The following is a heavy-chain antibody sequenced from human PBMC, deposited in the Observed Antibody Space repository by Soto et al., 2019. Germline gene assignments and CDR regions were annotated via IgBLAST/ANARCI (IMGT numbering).Heavy chain of an antibody. J-gene: IGHJ4*02. CDR1: GFTFSSYG. D-gene: IGHD3-22*01. CDR2: ISYDGSNK. Sequence: GGSLRLSCAASGFTFSSYGMHWVRQTPGKELEWVAVISYDGSNKYYADSVKGRFTISRDNSKNSAYLQMSSLRPEDTSVYYCVKGEYYYDGSAYYPFDYWGQGRMVTVSS. V-gene: IGHV3-30*18. CDR3: VKGEYYYDGSAYYPFDY.